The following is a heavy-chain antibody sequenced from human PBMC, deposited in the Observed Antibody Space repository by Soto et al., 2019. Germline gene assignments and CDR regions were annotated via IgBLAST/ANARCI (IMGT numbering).Heavy chain of an antibody. Sequence: SETLSLTCTVSGGSISSNYWTWTRQPPGKGLEWIGYVYNSGSTNYNPSLKSRVTISEDTSKSQFSLKVNSMTAADTAVYYCASIANCGGDCSQDYWGQGTLVTVS. D-gene: IGHD2-21*02. CDR2: VYNSGST. J-gene: IGHJ4*02. V-gene: IGHV4-59*01. CDR1: GGSISSNY. CDR3: ASIANCGGDCSQDY.